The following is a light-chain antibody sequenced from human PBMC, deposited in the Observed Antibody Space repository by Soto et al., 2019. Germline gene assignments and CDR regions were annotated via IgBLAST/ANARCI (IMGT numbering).Light chain of an antibody. J-gene: IGKJ1*01. CDR1: QSLLHSNGYNY. CDR3: MQALQTPWT. V-gene: IGKV2-28*01. Sequence: DLVMTQSPLSLPVTPGEPASISCRSSQSLLHSNGYNYLDWYLQKPGQSPQLLIYLGSNRASAVPDRFSGSGSGTDFTLKISRVEAEDVGVYYCMQALQTPWTFGQGTKVEIK. CDR2: LGS.